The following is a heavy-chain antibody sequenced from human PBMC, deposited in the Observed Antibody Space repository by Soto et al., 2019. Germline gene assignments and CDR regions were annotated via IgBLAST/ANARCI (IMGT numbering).Heavy chain of an antibody. CDR2: INAGNGNT. V-gene: IGHV1-3*01. D-gene: IGHD3-16*01. CDR3: ARGLNVYYFDY. Sequence: ASVKVSCKASGYTFTSYSMHWVRQAPGQKLEWMGWINAGNGNTKYSQKFQGRVTITRDTSASTAYMELSSLRSEDTAVYYCARGLNVYYFDYWGQGTLVTVSS. J-gene: IGHJ4*02. CDR1: GYTFTSYS.